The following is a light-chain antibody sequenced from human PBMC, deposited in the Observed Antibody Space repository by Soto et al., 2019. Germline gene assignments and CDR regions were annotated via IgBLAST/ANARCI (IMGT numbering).Light chain of an antibody. V-gene: IGLV1-40*01. CDR3: QAFDRSLGNSL. CDR1: SSNIGGYD. Sequence: QSVLTQPPSMSGAPGQRVTISCTGSSSNIGGYDVHWYQQLPETAPKLLMFVNSNRASGVPDRFSGSKSGTSASLTITGLQHEDEAYYYCQAFDRSLGNSLFGGGTKLTVL. J-gene: IGLJ2*01. CDR2: VNS.